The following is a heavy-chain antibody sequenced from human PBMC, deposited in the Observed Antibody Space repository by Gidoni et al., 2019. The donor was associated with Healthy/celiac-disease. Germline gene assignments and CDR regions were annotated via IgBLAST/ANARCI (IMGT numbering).Heavy chain of an antibody. CDR1: GGNFSSYA. CDR3: ASTPELMGDAFDI. V-gene: IGHV1-69*04. CDR2: ILPIFGIA. D-gene: IGHD3-10*01. Sequence: QVQLVQSGAEVKKPGSSVKVSCKASGGNFSSYAISWVRQAPGQGLEWMGRILPIFGIANYAQKFQGRVTITADKSTSTAYMELSSLRSEDTAVYYCASTPELMGDAFDIWGQGTMVTVSS. J-gene: IGHJ3*02.